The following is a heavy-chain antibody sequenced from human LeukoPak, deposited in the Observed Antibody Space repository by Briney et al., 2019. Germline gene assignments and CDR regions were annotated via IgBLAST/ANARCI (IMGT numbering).Heavy chain of an antibody. Sequence: ASVKVSCKGSAYTFTDYYINWVRQAPGQGLEWMGWINPNSGGTNYAQKVQGRVTMTTDTSTSTAYMELRSLRSDDTAVYYCARGGYGGDYKLPYWGQGTLVTVSS. CDR3: ARGGYGGDYKLPY. V-gene: IGHV1-2*02. J-gene: IGHJ4*02. CDR1: AYTFTDYY. D-gene: IGHD4-17*01. CDR2: INPNSGGT.